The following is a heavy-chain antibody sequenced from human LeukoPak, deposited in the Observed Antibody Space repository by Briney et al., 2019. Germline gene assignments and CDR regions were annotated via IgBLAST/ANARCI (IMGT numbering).Heavy chain of an antibody. CDR2: INENGRSA. J-gene: IGHJ4*02. CDR1: GFTFDAHG. D-gene: IGHD5-18*01. Sequence: GGSLGLSCSASGFTFDAHGMNWVRQVPGKGLEWVSGINENGRSAHYADSAKGRFTISRDNAKTSLYLQMNSLRAEDTAVYYCARSLWPEDYWGQGTLVTVSS. CDR3: ARSLWPEDY. V-gene: IGHV3-20*04.